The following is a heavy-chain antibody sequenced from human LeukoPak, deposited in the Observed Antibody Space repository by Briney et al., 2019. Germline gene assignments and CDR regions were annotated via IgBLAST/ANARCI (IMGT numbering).Heavy chain of an antibody. V-gene: IGHV5-51*01. D-gene: IGHD3-10*01. Sequence: PGESLKISCKASGSTFIHQWIGWVRQKSGSGLEWMGIIYPRDSDTRYSPSFQGHVSNSADTSINTAYLEWIRLEASDTAIYYCARHSDVIGAIWGQGTLVTVSS. CDR1: GSTFIHQW. CDR3: ARHSDVIGAI. J-gene: IGHJ4*02. CDR2: IYPRDSDT.